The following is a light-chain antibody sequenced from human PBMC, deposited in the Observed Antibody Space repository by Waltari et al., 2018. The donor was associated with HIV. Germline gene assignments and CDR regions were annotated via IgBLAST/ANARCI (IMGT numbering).Light chain of an antibody. Sequence: QSALTQPASVSGSPGQSITISCTGTSSDVGGYNYVSWYQQHPGKAPNLMIYEVSNRPSGVSIRFSGSKSGNTASLTISGLQAEDEADYYCSSYTSSSTLVFGPGTKVTVL. CDR3: SSYTSSSTLV. J-gene: IGLJ1*01. V-gene: IGLV2-14*01. CDR2: EVS. CDR1: SSDVGGYNY.